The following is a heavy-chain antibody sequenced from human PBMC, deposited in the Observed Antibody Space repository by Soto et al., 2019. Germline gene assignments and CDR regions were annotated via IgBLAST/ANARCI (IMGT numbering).Heavy chain of an antibody. J-gene: IGHJ5*02. D-gene: IGHD2-2*01. CDR1: GYTFSDHY. V-gene: IGHV1-2*04. CDR3: ARGVGTSWFDP. CDR2: INSNSGGT. Sequence: ASVKVSCKTSGYTFSDHYIHWVRQAPGQGLEWIGWINSNSGGTNYAQKFRGWVTMTRGTSIRTAYMELSRLKSDDTAVYYCARGVGTSWFDPWGQGSLVTVSS.